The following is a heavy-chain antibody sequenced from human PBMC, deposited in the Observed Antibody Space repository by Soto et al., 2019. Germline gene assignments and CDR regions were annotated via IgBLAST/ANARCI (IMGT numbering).Heavy chain of an antibody. D-gene: IGHD6-25*01. Sequence: QEQVVQSGPAMKEPGSSVKVSCRASGIMSSGYGFSWVRQAPGQGLEWVGMINPIPDSTHYAQNLQGRVSLSDDKSTDTAYLEVTSLSLEDTAIYFCATMKRARLDSWGRGTVVTVSS. CDR3: ATMKRARLDS. V-gene: IGHV1-69*09. CDR1: GIMSSGYG. J-gene: IGHJ4*02. CDR2: INPIPDST.